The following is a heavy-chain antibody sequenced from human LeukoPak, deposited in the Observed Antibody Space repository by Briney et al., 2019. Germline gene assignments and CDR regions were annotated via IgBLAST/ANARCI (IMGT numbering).Heavy chain of an antibody. J-gene: IGHJ6*02. CDR3: ARSITIFGVVHSSPLAKQNYGMDV. CDR2: ISYDGSNK. D-gene: IGHD3-3*01. Sequence: GGSLRLSCAASGFTFSSYAMHWVRQAPGKGLEWVAVISYDGSNKYYADSVKGRFTISRDNSKNTLYLQMNSLRAEDTAVYYCARSITIFGVVHSSPLAKQNYGMDVWGQGTTVTVSS. CDR1: GFTFSSYA. V-gene: IGHV3-30-3*01.